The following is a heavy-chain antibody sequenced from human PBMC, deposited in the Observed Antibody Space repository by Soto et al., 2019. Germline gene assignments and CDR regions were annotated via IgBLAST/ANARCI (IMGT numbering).Heavy chain of an antibody. CDR1: GFTFTSSA. J-gene: IGHJ6*02. Sequence: SVKVSCKASGFTFTSSAVQWVRQARGQRLEWIGWIVVGSGNTNYAQKFQERVTITRDMSTSTAYMELNSLRAEDTAVYYCAKVISAVAEIYYYGMDVWGQGTTVTVSS. V-gene: IGHV1-58*01. D-gene: IGHD6-19*01. CDR3: AKVISAVAEIYYYGMDV. CDR2: IVVGSGNT.